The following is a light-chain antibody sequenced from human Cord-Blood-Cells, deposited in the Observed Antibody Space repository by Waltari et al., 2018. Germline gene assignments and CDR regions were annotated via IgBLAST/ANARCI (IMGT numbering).Light chain of an antibody. CDR1: QSVSSSY. CDR2: GAS. CDR3: QQYGSS. Sequence: DIVLTQSPGTMSFSPGERATLSCRASQSVSSSYLAWYQQKPGQAPSLLIYGASSRATGIPDRFSGSGSGTDFTLTISRLEPEDFAVYYCQQYGSSFGPGTKVDIK. V-gene: IGKV3-20*01. J-gene: IGKJ3*01.